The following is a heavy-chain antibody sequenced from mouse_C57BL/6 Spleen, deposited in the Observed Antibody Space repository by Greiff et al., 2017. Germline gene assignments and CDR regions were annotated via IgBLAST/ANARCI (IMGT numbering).Heavy chain of an antibody. CDR2: INSDGSST. CDR1: GFTFSDYY. CDR3: AREDGYDVNAMDY. Sequence: EVQLMESEGGLVQPGSSMKLSCTASGFTFSDYYMAWVRQVPEKGLEWVANINSDGSSTYYLDSLKSRFIISRDNAKNILYLQMSSLKSEDTATYYGAREDGYDVNAMDYWGQGTLVTVSS. J-gene: IGHJ4*01. D-gene: IGHD2-2*01. V-gene: IGHV5-16*01.